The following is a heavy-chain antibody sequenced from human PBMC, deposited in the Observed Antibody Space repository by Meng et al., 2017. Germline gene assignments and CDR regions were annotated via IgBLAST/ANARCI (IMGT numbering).Heavy chain of an antibody. V-gene: IGHV4-34*01. CDR1: GGSFRGYY. Sequence: GVGLFTPSATLALPCAVYGGSFRGYYWSWIRQPPGKGLEWIGEINHSGSTNYNPSLKSRVTISVDTSKNQFSLKLSSVTASDTAVYYCARGGYSSSGGSRYEYFQHWGQGTLVTVSS. J-gene: IGHJ1*01. CDR2: INHSGST. D-gene: IGHD6-13*01. CDR3: ARGGYSSSGGSRYEYFQH.